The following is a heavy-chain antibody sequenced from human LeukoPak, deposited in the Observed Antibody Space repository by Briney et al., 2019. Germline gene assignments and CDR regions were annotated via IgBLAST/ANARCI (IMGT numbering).Heavy chain of an antibody. J-gene: IGHJ3*02. D-gene: IGHD6-19*01. CDR2: INHSGST. V-gene: IGHV4-34*01. CDR1: GGSFSGYY. Sequence: SETLSLTCAVYGGSFSGYYWSWIRQPPGKGLEWIGEINHSGSTNYNPSLESRVTISVDTSKNQFSLKLSSVTAADTAMYYCAREEWQWLVHAFDIWGQGTMVTVSS. CDR3: AREEWQWLVHAFDI.